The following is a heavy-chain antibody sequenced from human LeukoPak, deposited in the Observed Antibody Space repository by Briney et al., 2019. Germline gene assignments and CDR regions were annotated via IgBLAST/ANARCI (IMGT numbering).Heavy chain of an antibody. CDR2: ISWDGNII. CDR1: GFTFNNYA. Sequence: GGSLRLSCAASGFTFNNYAMHWVRQAPGKGLEWVARISWDGNIINYADSVKGRFTISRDNAQNTLYLQMNGLRDEDQALYYCAKDRYSRSWTFFAFWGQGTLVTVSS. CDR3: AKDRYSRSWTFFAF. D-gene: IGHD6-13*01. V-gene: IGHV3-9*01. J-gene: IGHJ4*02.